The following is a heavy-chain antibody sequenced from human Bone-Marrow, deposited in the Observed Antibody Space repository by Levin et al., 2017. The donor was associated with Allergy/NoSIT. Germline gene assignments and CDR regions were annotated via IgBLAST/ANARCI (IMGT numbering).Heavy chain of an antibody. D-gene: IGHD6-13*01. V-gene: IGHV4-59*08. J-gene: IGHJ5*02. CDR3: ARLSAAAFDP. CDR1: GVSISSFY. Sequence: GSLRLSCTVSGVSISSFYWSWIRQPPGEGLECIGYIDYSGSTNYNPSLKSRLTISIDTSKNQFSLNLSSMTAADTAVYYCARLSAAAFDPWGQGTLVTVSS. CDR2: IDYSGST.